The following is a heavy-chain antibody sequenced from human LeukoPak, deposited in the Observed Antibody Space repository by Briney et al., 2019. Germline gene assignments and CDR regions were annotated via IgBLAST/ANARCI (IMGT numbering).Heavy chain of an antibody. CDR3: ARAAYSSTWYSRYFDL. D-gene: IGHD6-13*01. Sequence: GGTLRLSCTASGFTFNNFGMSWVRQAPGKGLEWVSTIGNSATRTYYADSVKGRFTISRENAKNSLYLQMNSLRAGDTAVYHCARAAYSSTWYSRYFDLWGRGTLVTVSS. CDR1: GFTFNNFG. J-gene: IGHJ2*01. V-gene: IGHV3-23*05. CDR2: IGNSATRT.